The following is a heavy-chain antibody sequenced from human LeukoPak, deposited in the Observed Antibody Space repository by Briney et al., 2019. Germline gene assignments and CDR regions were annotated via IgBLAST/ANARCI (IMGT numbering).Heavy chain of an antibody. CDR3: ARGSYDILTGYYPGFLFDY. CDR1: GFTFSSYA. D-gene: IGHD3-9*01. Sequence: GGSLRLSCAASGFTFSSYAMHWVRQAPGKGLEWVAVISYDGSNKYYAASVKGRFTISRDNSKNTLYLQMNSLRAEDTAVYYCARGSYDILTGYYPGFLFDYWGQGTLVTVSS. J-gene: IGHJ4*02. V-gene: IGHV3-30*04. CDR2: ISYDGSNK.